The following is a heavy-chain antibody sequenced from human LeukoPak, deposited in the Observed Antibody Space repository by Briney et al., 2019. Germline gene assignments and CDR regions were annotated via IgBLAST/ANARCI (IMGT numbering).Heavy chain of an antibody. Sequence: PGGDLRLYCAASRFNFSSYGMHWVREGPGKGLEWVEVISYDGSNKYYADSVKGRFTISRDNSKNTLYLQMNSLRAEDTAVYYCAKIRGYGDYYDAFDIWGQGTMVTVSS. V-gene: IGHV3-30*18. J-gene: IGHJ3*02. CDR1: RFNFSSYG. D-gene: IGHD4-17*01. CDR3: AKIRGYGDYYDAFDI. CDR2: ISYDGSNK.